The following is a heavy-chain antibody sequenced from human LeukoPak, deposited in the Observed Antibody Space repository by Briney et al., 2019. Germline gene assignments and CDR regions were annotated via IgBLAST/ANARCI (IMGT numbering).Heavy chain of an antibody. CDR2: IYHSGST. J-gene: IGHJ5*02. CDR3: ARRSDFWSGSNWFDP. D-gene: IGHD3-3*01. Sequence: SETLSLTCAVSGYSISSGYYWGWIRQLPGKGLEWIGSIYHSGSTYYNPSLKSRVTISVDTSKNQFSLKLSSVTAADTAVYYCARRSDFWSGSNWFDPWGQGTLVTVSS. CDR1: GYSISSGYY. V-gene: IGHV4-38-2*01.